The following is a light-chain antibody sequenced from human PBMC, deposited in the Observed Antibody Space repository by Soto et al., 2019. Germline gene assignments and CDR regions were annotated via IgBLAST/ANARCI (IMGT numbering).Light chain of an antibody. CDR2: AAS. CDR1: QSISSY. CDR3: QHNSGTPA. J-gene: IGKJ5*01. Sequence: DIQMTQSPSSLSASVGDRVTITCRASQSISSYLNWYQQKPGKAPKLLIYAASSLQSGVPSRFSGSGSGTDFPLTLSSLQPEDFATYYCQHNSGTPAFRQGTRLEIK. V-gene: IGKV1-39*01.